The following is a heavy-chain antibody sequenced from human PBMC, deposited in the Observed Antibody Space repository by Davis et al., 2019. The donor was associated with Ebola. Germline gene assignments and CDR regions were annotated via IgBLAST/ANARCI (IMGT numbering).Heavy chain of an antibody. CDR2: ISFDGSNK. Sequence: GESLKISCAASGFTFSSHGMHWVRQAPGKGLEWVAVISFDGSNKEYTDSVKGRFTISRDHSKNTLYLQMNSLRAEDTAVYYCAKDLGIAVAGQIYYYYYGMDVWGKGTTVTVSS. V-gene: IGHV3-30*18. D-gene: IGHD6-19*01. CDR3: AKDLGIAVAGQIYYYYYGMDV. CDR1: GFTFSSHG. J-gene: IGHJ6*04.